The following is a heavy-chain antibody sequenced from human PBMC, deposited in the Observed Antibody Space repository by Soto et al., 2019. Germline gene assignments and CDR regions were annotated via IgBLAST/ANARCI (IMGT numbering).Heavy chain of an antibody. Sequence: SETLSLTCTVSGGSISTTGYYWGWIRQPPGKGLEWIGNIYYSGSTYYNPSLKSRVTISVDTSKNQFSLKLSSVTAADTAVYYCARFGFCSSTNCYATNWFDPWGQGTLVTVSS. CDR2: IYYSGST. CDR3: ARFGFCSSTNCYATNWFDP. D-gene: IGHD2-2*01. CDR1: GGSISTTGYY. V-gene: IGHV4-39*01. J-gene: IGHJ5*02.